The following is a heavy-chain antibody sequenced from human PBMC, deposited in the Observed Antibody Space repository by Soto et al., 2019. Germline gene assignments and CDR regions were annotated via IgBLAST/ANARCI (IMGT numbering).Heavy chain of an antibody. CDR1: GDSVSSNSAA. CDR2: TYYRSKWYN. J-gene: IGHJ6*02. D-gene: IGHD3-16*02. V-gene: IGHV6-1*01. Sequence: SQTLSLTCAISGDSVSSNSAAWNWIRQSPSRGLEWLGRTYYRSKWYNDYVVSVKSRITINPDTSKNQFSLQLNSVTPEDTAVYYCARGDDYDYVWGSYRSPLFGMDVWGQGTTVTVSS. CDR3: ARGDDYDYVWGSYRSPLFGMDV.